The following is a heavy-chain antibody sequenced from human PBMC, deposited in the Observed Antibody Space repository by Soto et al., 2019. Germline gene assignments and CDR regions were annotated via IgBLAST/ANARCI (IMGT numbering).Heavy chain of an antibody. D-gene: IGHD2-15*01. V-gene: IGHV1-18*01. CDR1: GYTFTSYG. CDR3: ARDIIDIVVVVAATRPLAFDI. Sequence: GASVEVSCKASGYTFTSYGISWVRQAPGQGLEWMGWISAYNGNTNYAQKLQGRVTMTTDTSTSTAYMELRSLRSDDTAVYYCARDIIDIVVVVAATRPLAFDIWGQGTMVTVSS. J-gene: IGHJ3*02. CDR2: ISAYNGNT.